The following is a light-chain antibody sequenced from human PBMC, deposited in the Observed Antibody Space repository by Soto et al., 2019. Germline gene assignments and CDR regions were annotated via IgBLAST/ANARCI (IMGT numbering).Light chain of an antibody. J-gene: IGLJ2*01. CDR3: QSYDSSLSGYV. CDR1: SSNIGAGYD. Sequence: QSVLTQPHSVYGAPGQRVTISCTGSSSNIGAGYDVHWYQQLPGTAPKLLIYGNSNRPSGVPDRFSGSKSGTSASLAITGLQAEDEADYYCQSYDSSLSGYVFGEGTKLTVL. V-gene: IGLV1-40*01. CDR2: GNS.